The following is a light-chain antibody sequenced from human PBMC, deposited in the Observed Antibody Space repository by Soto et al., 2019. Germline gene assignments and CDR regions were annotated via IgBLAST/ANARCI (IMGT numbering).Light chain of an antibody. CDR2: EVS. CDR1: SSDVGGYNY. J-gene: IGLJ1*01. CDR3: SSYAGSNIYV. Sequence: QSALTQPPSASGSPGQSVTISCTGTSSDVGGYNYVSWYQQHPGKAPKLMIYEVSKRPSGVPDRFSGSKSGNTASLTVSGLQAEDKADYYCSSYAGSNIYVFGTGTKVTVL. V-gene: IGLV2-8*01.